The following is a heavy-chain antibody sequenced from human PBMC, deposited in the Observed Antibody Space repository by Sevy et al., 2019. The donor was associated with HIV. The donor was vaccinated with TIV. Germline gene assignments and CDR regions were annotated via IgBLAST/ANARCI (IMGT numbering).Heavy chain of an antibody. CDR2: INSDGSST. J-gene: IGHJ3*01. CDR3: ARDFPLGGYTYGSDAFDV. Sequence: GGSLRLSCAASGFTFSRYWMHWVRQAPGKGLVWVARINSDGSSTNYADSVKGGFTISRDNAKNTLYLHMNSLRAEDTALYYCARDFPLGGYTYGSDAFDVWGQGTMVTVSS. V-gene: IGHV3-74*01. CDR1: GFTFSRYW. D-gene: IGHD5-18*01.